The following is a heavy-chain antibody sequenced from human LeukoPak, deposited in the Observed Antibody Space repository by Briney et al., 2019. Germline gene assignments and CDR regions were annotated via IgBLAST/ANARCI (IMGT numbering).Heavy chain of an antibody. CDR1: GFSLSTSGVG. CDR2: IYWDDDK. J-gene: IGHJ4*02. Sequence: SGPTLLKPTQTLTLTCSFSGFSLSTSGVGVGWIRQSPGKALEWLALIYWDDDKRYSPYLRTRLTIVKDTSNNQVVLIMTNVDPADTATYYCAHRRSGYNWNHGDFDYWGQGNLVTVSS. V-gene: IGHV2-5*02. CDR3: AHRRSGYNWNHGDFDY. D-gene: IGHD1-14*01.